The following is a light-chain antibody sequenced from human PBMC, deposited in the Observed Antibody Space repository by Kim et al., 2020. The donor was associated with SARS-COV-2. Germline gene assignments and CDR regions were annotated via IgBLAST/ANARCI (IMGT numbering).Light chain of an antibody. CDR3: AAWDDSLNGPV. CDR2: SNN. Sequence: QSVLTQPPSASGTPGQRVTISCSGSSSNIGSNPVNWYQQLPGTAPKLLIYSNNHRPSGVPDRFSGSKSGTPASLAISGIQSEDEADYYCAAWDDSLNGPVFGTGTKVTVL. V-gene: IGLV1-44*01. CDR1: SSNIGSNP. J-gene: IGLJ1*01.